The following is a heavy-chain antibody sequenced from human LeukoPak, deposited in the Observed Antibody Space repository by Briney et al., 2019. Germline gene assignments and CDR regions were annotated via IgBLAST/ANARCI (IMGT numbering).Heavy chain of an antibody. J-gene: IGHJ4*02. CDR3: ARDPDIAVAVVDY. D-gene: IGHD6-19*01. CDR1: GFTFSDYY. Sequence: GGSLRLSCAASGFTFSDYYMSWIRQAPGKGLEWVSYISSSGSTIYYADSVKGRFTISRDNAKNSLYLQMNSLRAEDTAVYYRARDPDIAVAVVDYWGQGTLVTVSS. CDR2: ISSSGSTI. V-gene: IGHV3-11*04.